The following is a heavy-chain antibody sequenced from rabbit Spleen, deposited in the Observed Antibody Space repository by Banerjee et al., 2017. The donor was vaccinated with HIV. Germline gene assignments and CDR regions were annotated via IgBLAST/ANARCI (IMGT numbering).Heavy chain of an antibody. V-gene: IGHV1S45*01. D-gene: IGHD4-2*01. CDR1: GFSFGDRDV. Sequence: QEQLVESGGGLVQPEGSLTLTCKASGFSFGDRDVMCWVRQAPGKGLEWIACINAATAKPVYATWAKGRFTISRTSSTTVTLRMTSLTAADTATYFCATDPRYVDVAGVGPTNLWGPGTLVTVS. J-gene: IGHJ4*01. CDR3: ATDPRYVDVAGVGPTNL. CDR2: INAATAKP.